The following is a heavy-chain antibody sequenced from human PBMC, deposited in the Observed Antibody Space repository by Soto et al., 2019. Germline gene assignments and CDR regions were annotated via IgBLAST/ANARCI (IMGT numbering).Heavy chain of an antibody. J-gene: IGHJ5*02. CDR3: ASTREITPWFDP. V-gene: IGHV1-18*01. D-gene: IGHD3-16*01. CDR2: ISAYNGNT. Sequence: QVQLVQSGAEVKKPGASVKVSCKASGYTFTSYGISWVRQAPGQGLEWMGWISAYNGNTNYAQKLQGRVTMTTDTSTSTADLELRSLRSDDTAVYYCASTREITPWFDPWGQGTLVTVSS. CDR1: GYTFTSYG.